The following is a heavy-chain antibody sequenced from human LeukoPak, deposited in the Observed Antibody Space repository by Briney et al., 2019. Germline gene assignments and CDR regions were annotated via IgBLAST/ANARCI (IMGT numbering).Heavy chain of an antibody. V-gene: IGHV1-18*01. CDR3: ARDGGCGSEGGPGGADY. CDR1: GYTFTSYG. Sequence: SVKLSCNASGYTFTSYGISWVRQAPGQGLEWMGWISAYNGNTNYAHTPQGRVTMTTDTSTTTAHMELRSLRCDDTAVYYCARDGGCGSEGGPGGADYWGQGTLVTVSS. J-gene: IGHJ4*02. CDR2: ISAYNGNT. D-gene: IGHD1-26*01.